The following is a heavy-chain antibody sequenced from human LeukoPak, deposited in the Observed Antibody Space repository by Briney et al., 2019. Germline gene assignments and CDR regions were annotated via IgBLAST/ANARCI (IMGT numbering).Heavy chain of an antibody. CDR3: AKSGKAGGSGSYLNWFDP. D-gene: IGHD3-10*01. J-gene: IGHJ5*02. CDR2: ISGSGGST. V-gene: IGHV3-23*01. Sequence: GGSLRLSCAASGFTFSSYSMNWVRQAPGKGLEWVSAISGSGGSTYYADSVKGRFTISRDNSKNTLYLQMNSLRAEDTAVYYCAKSGKAGGSGSYLNWFDPWGQGTLVTVSS. CDR1: GFTFSSYS.